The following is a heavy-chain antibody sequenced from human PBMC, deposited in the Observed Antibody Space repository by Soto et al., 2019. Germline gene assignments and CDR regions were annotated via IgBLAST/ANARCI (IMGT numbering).Heavy chain of an antibody. CDR3: ARGVTMVRRAQYYYYGMEV. V-gene: IGHV1-69*13. CDR1: GLDFRSYA. D-gene: IGHD3-10*01. CDR2: IIPMFGAA. J-gene: IGHJ6*02. Sequence: SVKFSCAASGLDFRSYAMSWLRQAPGRGLGWIGGIIPMFGAANYPQKFQGRVTITADESTKTAYMELTSLRSDDTAVYYCARGVTMVRRAQYYYYGMEVGGQGTTVTVSS.